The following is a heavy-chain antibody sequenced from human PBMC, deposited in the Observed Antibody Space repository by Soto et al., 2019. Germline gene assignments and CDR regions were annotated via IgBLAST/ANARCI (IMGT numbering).Heavy chain of an antibody. Sequence: QVQLQESGPGLVNPSETLSLTCTAPGGSISSYYWIWIRQPAGKGLEWIGRIYTSVSTNYNPSLKSRVTMSVDTSKNQFSLKLSSVTAADTAVYYCARAKYCSGGSCYAGFWFDPWGQGTLVTVSS. CDR2: IYTSVST. D-gene: IGHD2-15*01. CDR3: ARAKYCSGGSCYAGFWFDP. V-gene: IGHV4-4*07. CDR1: GGSISSYY. J-gene: IGHJ5*02.